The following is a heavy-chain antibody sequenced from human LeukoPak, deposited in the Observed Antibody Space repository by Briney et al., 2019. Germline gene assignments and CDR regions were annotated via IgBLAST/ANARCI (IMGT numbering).Heavy chain of an antibody. D-gene: IGHD3-3*01. CDR3: ARGVRGYDFWSGYYPYFDY. V-gene: IGHV4-34*01. CDR2: INHSGST. Sequence: PSETLSLTCAVYGGSFSGYYWSWIRQPPGKGLEWIGEINHSGSTNYNPSLKSRVTIPVDTPKNQFSLKLSPVTAADTAVYYCARGVRGYDFWSGYYPYFDYWGQGTLVTVSS. J-gene: IGHJ4*02. CDR1: GGSFSGYY.